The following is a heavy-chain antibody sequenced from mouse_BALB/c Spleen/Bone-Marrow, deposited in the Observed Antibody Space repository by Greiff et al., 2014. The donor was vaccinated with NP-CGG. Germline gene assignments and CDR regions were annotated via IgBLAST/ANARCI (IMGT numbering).Heavy chain of an antibody. J-gene: IGHJ1*01. D-gene: IGHD2-3*01. CDR1: GFSLTSYG. CDR2: IWAGGST. V-gene: IGHV2-9*02. Sequence: VKLVESGPGLVAPSQSLSITCTVSGFSLTSYGVHWVRQPPGKGLEWLGVIWAGGSTNYNSALMSRLSISKDNSKSQVFLKMNSLQIDDTAMYYCARVYLWYFDVWGAGTTVTVSS. CDR3: ARVYLWYFDV.